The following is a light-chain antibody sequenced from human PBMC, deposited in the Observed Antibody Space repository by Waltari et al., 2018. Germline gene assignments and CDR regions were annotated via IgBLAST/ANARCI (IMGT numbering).Light chain of an antibody. CDR1: SLRRSY. CDR3: LSRDISSTRF. V-gene: IGLV3-19*01. J-gene: IGLJ2*01. Sequence: SSELTQDPTVSVALGQTVRLTCQGDSLRRSYASWYTQRPGQAPVLVFYGQDNRPSGIPDRFSGSTSGDTATLTITGTQAEDEADYYCLSRDISSTRFFGGGTRLTV. CDR2: GQD.